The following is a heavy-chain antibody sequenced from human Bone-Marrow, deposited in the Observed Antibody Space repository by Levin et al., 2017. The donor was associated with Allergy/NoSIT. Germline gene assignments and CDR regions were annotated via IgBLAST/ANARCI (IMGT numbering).Heavy chain of an antibody. J-gene: IGHJ2*01. CDR1: GFAFSDYF. V-gene: IGHV3-11*01. Sequence: GGSLRLSCAASGFAFSDYFLSWIRQAPGKGLEWISYISTNENTIYYADSVKGRFTISRDNAKNSLYLQMNSLRAEDTAVYFCARDSDSGYFDLWGRGTLVTVSS. D-gene: IGHD3-10*01. CDR2: ISTNENTI. CDR3: ARDSDSGYFDL.